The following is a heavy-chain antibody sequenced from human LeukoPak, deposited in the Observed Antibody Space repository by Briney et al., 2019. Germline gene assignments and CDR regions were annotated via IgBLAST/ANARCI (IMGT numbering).Heavy chain of an antibody. Sequence: WIRQPPGKGLEWLGFIRSKTYGGTTELAASVEGRFTISRDDSKSIAYLQMNSLKTEDTAVYYCTRSEYTYYYDGSGYLIGYWGQGTLVTVSS. D-gene: IGHD3-22*01. J-gene: IGHJ4*02. CDR3: TRSEYTYYYDGSGYLIGY. CDR2: IRSKTYGGTT. V-gene: IGHV3-49*02.